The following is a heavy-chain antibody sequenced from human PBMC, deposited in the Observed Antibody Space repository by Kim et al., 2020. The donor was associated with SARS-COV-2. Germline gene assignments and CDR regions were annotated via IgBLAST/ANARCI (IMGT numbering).Heavy chain of an antibody. CDR2: A. J-gene: IGHJ6*02. V-gene: IGHV1-69*01. CDR3: ASWGYYYGMDV. Sequence: ANYAQKFQGRVTITADESTSTAYMELSSLRSEDTAVYYCASWGYYYGMDVWGQGTTVTVSS. D-gene: IGHD7-27*01.